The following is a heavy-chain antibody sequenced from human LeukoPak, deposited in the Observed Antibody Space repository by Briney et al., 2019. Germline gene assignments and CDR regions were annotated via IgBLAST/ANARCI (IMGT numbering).Heavy chain of an antibody. CDR1: GGSISSYY. Sequence: PSETLSLTCTVSGGSISSYYWNWIRQPPGKGLEWIGSIYYSGSTYYNPSLKSGVTISVDTSKNQFSLKLSSVTAADTAVYYCARQSSDILTGYYRGPYYYYGMDVWGQGTTVTVSS. CDR3: ARQSSDILTGYYRGPYYYYGMDV. D-gene: IGHD3-9*01. J-gene: IGHJ6*02. CDR2: IYYSGST. V-gene: IGHV4-39*01.